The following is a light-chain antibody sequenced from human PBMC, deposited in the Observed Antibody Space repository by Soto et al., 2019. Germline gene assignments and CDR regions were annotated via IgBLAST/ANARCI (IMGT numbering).Light chain of an antibody. J-gene: IGKJ3*01. CDR3: QKYNS. Sequence: DVQMTQSPSSLSASVGDRVTITCRASQGISNYLAWYQQKPGKVPKLLIYAASTLQSGVPSRFSGSGSGTDFTLTISSLQPEDVATYYCQKYNSFGPGTKVDIK. CDR2: AAS. CDR1: QGISNY. V-gene: IGKV1-27*01.